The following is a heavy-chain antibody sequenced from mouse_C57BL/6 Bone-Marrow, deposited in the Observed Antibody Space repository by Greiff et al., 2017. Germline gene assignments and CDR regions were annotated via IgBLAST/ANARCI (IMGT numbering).Heavy chain of an antibody. J-gene: IGHJ1*03. CDR1: GFTFSSYA. D-gene: IGHD1-1*01. Sequence: EVQRVESGGGLVKPGGSLKLSCAASGFTFSSYAMSWVRQTPEKRLEWVATISDGGSYTYYPDNVKGRFTISRDNAKNNLYLQMSHLKSEDTAMYYCAREAYYYGSSPWYFDVWGTGTTVTVSS. CDR3: AREAYYYGSSPWYFDV. V-gene: IGHV5-4*01. CDR2: ISDGGSYT.